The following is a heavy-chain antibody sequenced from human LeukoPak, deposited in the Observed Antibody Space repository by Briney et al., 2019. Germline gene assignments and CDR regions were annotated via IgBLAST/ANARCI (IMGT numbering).Heavy chain of an antibody. CDR3: ARAGLSGYCSSTSCYGDWFDP. CDR2: IYYSGST. J-gene: IGHJ5*02. D-gene: IGHD2-2*01. CDR1: GGSISSSSYY. V-gene: IGHV4-39*01. Sequence: SETLSLTCTVSGGSISSSSYYWGWIRQPPGKGLEWIGSIYYSGSTYYNPSLKSRVTISVDTSKNQFSLKLSSVTAADTAVYYCARAGLSGYCSSTSCYGDWFDPWGQGTQVTVSS.